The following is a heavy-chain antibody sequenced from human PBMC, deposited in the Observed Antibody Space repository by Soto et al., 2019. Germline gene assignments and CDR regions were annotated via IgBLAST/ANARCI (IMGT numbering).Heavy chain of an antibody. CDR3: SRHLHCRVADG. CDR2: IYHSGYT. V-gene: IGHV4-4*02. J-gene: IGHJ4*02. Sequence: QVQLQESGPGLVEPSGTLSITCTVSGGSISRDWWSWVRQPPGKGLEWIGEIYHSGYTHYSPSLKSRVTKSVDKTKYQFALAMSAVTAADTAVYYCSRHLHCRVADGWGQGTLVTVSS. D-gene: IGHD2-21*01. CDR1: GGSISRDW.